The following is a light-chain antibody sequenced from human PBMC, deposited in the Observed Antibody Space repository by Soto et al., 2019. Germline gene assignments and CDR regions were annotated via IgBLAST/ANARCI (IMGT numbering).Light chain of an antibody. CDR3: QEFDHWPLT. V-gene: IGKV3-15*01. CDR2: GAS. J-gene: IGKJ4*01. Sequence: ETVMTQSPATLSVSPGEGATLSCRASQPISSNVVWYQRKRGQAPRLLIYGASTRDSGIQDRFRGSGSGTEFTLTISSLQSEDFAVYYCQEFDHWPLTFGGGTNVEI. CDR1: QPISSN.